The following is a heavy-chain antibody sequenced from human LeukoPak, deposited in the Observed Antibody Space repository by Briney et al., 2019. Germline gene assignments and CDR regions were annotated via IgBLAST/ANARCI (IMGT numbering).Heavy chain of an antibody. CDR3: ARASTGYQKDYYYYGMDV. J-gene: IGHJ6*02. V-gene: IGHV4-31*03. CDR2: IYYSGST. Sequence: SQTLSLTCTVSGGSISSGGYYWSWIRQHPGKGLEWIGYIYYSGSTYYDPSLKSRVTISVDTSKNQFSLKLSSVTAADTAVYYCARASTGYQKDYYYYGMDVWGQGTTVTVSS. CDR1: GGSISSGGYY. D-gene: IGHD3-9*01.